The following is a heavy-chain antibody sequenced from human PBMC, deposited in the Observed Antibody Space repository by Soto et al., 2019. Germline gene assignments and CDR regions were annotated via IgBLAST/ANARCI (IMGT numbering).Heavy chain of an antibody. CDR2: IKQDGSEE. J-gene: IGHJ4*02. Sequence: GGSLRLSCAASGFTFRIYWMTWVRQAPGKGLEWVAHIKQDGSEEYYVDSVKGRFTISRDNGKNSLFLQMNSLRAEDTAVYYCARHNSGTFAFDYWGQGSLVTVSS. V-gene: IGHV3-7*01. CDR1: GFTFRIYW. D-gene: IGHD1-26*01. CDR3: ARHNSGTFAFDY.